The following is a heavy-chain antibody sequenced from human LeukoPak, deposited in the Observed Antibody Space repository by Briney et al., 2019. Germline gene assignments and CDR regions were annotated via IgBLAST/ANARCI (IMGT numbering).Heavy chain of an antibody. Sequence: SETLSLTCAVYGGSFSGCYWSWIRQPPGKGLEWIGEINHSGSTNYNPSLKSRVTISVDTSKNQFSLKLSSVTAADTAVYYCARGDMTTVTPFDYWGQGTLVTVSS. CDR2: INHSGST. J-gene: IGHJ4*02. D-gene: IGHD4-17*01. CDR3: ARGDMTTVTPFDY. CDR1: GGSFSGCY. V-gene: IGHV4-34*01.